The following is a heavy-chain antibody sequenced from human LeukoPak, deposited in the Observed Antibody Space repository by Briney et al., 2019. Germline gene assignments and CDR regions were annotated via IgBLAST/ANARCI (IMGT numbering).Heavy chain of an antibody. CDR3: ATLRPVDTALVEWG. CDR1: GYTFTDYY. Sequence: ASVRISCKVSGYTFTDYYMHWLQQAPGKGLEWMGLVDPDNSEAKYSEKFQGRLALTADTSRDTAYMELSGLRSEDTAIYYCATLRPVDTALVEWGWGQGTLVTVSS. CDR2: VDPDNSEA. V-gene: IGHV1-69-2*01. D-gene: IGHD5-18*01. J-gene: IGHJ4*02.